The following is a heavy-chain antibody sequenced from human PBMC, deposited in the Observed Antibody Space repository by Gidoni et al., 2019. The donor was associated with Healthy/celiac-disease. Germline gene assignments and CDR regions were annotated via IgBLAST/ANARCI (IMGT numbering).Heavy chain of an antibody. V-gene: IGHV1-58*01. CDR3: AASAFLEWLFPY. CDR1: GFTFTSSA. CDR2: IVVGSGNT. D-gene: IGHD3-3*02. J-gene: IGHJ4*02. Sequence: QMQLVQSGPEVTKPGTSVKVSCKASGFTFTSSAVQWVRQARGQRLEWIGWIVVGSGNTNYAQKFQERVTITRDMSTSTAYMELSSLRSEDTAVYYCAASAFLEWLFPYWGQGTLVTVSS.